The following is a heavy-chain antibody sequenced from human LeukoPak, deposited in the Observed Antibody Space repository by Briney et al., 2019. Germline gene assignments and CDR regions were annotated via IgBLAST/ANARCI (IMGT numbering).Heavy chain of an antibody. CDR2: ISSSSSTI. Sequence: GGSLRLSCAASGFTFSSYSMNWVRQAPGKGLEWVSYISSSSSTIYYADSVKGRFTISRDNAKNSLYLQMNSLRAEDTAVYYCARENIVGVPAAILAGWFDPWGQGTLVTVSS. CDR1: GFTFSSYS. CDR3: ARENIVGVPAAILAGWFDP. J-gene: IGHJ5*02. V-gene: IGHV3-48*04. D-gene: IGHD2-2*02.